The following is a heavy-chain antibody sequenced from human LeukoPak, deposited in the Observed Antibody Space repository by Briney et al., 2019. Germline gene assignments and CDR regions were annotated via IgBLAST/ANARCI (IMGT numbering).Heavy chain of an antibody. CDR3: ARLSGGSYYDSSGYYYGYYFDY. V-gene: IGHV4-34*01. J-gene: IGHJ4*02. D-gene: IGHD3-22*01. Sequence: SETLSLTCAVYGGSFSGYYWSWIRQPPGKGLEWIGEINHSGSTNYNPSLKSRVTISVDTSKNQFSLKLSSVTAADTAVYYCARLSGGSYYDSSGYYYGYYFDYWGQGTLVTFSS. CDR2: INHSGST. CDR1: GGSFSGYY.